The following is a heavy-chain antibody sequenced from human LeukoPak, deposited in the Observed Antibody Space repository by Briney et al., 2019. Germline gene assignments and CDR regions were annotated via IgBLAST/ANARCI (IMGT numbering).Heavy chain of an antibody. J-gene: IGHJ3*02. Sequence: GGSLRLSCAASGFTFDDYGMSWVRQAPGKGLEWVSSISSSSSYIYYADSVKGRFTISRDNAKNSLYLQMNSLRAEDTAVYYCARARSRRGGDAFDIWGQGTMVTVSS. V-gene: IGHV3-21*01. CDR3: ARARSRRGGDAFDI. CDR2: ISSSSSYI. D-gene: IGHD1-26*01. CDR1: GFTFDDYG.